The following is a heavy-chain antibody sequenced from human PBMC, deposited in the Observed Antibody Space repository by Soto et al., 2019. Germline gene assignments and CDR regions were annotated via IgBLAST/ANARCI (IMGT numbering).Heavy chain of an antibody. Sequence: ASVKVSCKASGYTFTSYGISWVRQAPGQGLEWMGWISAYNGNTNYAQKLQGRVTMTTDTSTSTAYMKLRSLRSDDTAVYYCARDRYIVATMFYYYYGMDVWGQGTTVTVSS. D-gene: IGHD5-12*01. CDR1: GYTFTSYG. CDR3: ARDRYIVATMFYYYYGMDV. J-gene: IGHJ6*02. V-gene: IGHV1-18*04. CDR2: ISAYNGNT.